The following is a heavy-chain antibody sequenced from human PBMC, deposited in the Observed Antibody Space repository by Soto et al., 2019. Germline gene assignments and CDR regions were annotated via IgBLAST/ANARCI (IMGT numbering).Heavy chain of an antibody. V-gene: IGHV1-58*01. CDR1: GFTFTSSA. CDR2: IVVGSGNT. Sequence: QMQLVQSGPEVKKPGTSVKVSCKASGFTFTSSAVQWVRQARGQRLEWIGWIVVGSGNTNYAQKFQERVTITRDMTTSTAYMELSSLSSEDTAVYYCAAGLHSSSSLGDYWGQGTLVTVSS. J-gene: IGHJ4*02. D-gene: IGHD6-6*01. CDR3: AAGLHSSSSLGDY.